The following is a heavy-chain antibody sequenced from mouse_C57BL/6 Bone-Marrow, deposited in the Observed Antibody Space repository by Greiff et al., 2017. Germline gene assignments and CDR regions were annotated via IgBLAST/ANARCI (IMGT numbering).Heavy chain of an antibody. CDR2: IYPGSGST. J-gene: IGHJ2*01. D-gene: IGHD1-1*01. CDR3: SREDLYGSNWYYFDY. Sequence: VQLKQPGAELVKPGASVKMSCKASGYTFTSYWITWVKQRPGQGLEWIGDIYPGSGSTNYNEKFKSKATLTVDTSSNTAYMQLSSLTSEDSAVYYCSREDLYGSNWYYFDYWGQGTTLTVSS. CDR1: GYTFTSYW. V-gene: IGHV1-55*01.